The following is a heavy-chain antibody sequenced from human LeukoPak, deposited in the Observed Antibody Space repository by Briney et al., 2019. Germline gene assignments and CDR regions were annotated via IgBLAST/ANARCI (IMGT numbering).Heavy chain of an antibody. Sequence: SETLSLTCTVSGGSISSYYWNWVRQPPGKGLEWIGYMYYSGSTNYKPSLKSRVTITIDTSKNQFSLKLSSVTAADTAVYYCARQRGRWDSFDYWGQGTLVTVSS. CDR1: GGSISSYY. D-gene: IGHD1-26*01. CDR3: ARQRGRWDSFDY. CDR2: MYYSGST. J-gene: IGHJ4*02. V-gene: IGHV4-59*08.